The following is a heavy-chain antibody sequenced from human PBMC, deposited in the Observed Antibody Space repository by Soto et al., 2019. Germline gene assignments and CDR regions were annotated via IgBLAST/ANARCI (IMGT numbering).Heavy chain of an antibody. V-gene: IGHV1-58*02. Sequence: GASVKVSCKASGFTFTSSAMQWVRQARGQRPAGIGWIVVGSGNTNYAQKSQERVTITRDMSTSTAYMELSSLRSEDTAVYYCAADIFGYYDILTGYYPPSGSDYWGQGTLVTVSS. CDR1: GFTFTSSA. CDR2: IVVGSGNT. CDR3: AADIFGYYDILTGYYPPSGSDY. J-gene: IGHJ4*02. D-gene: IGHD3-9*01.